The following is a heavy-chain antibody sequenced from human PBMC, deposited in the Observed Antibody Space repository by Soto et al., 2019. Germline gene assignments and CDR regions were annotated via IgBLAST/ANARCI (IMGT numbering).Heavy chain of an antibody. V-gene: IGHV4-34*01. CDR3: ARAPKVSGSSQTRPDF. CDR1: SGSLSGDY. Sequence: PSETLSLTCSIYSGSLSGDYWSWIRQPPGKGLEWIGEISQSGNTNYSPSLKSRVSISIDTSKKQFSLNLASVSAADTAVYYCARAPKVSGSSQTRPDFWGQGTLVTVSS. CDR2: ISQSGNT. J-gene: IGHJ4*02. D-gene: IGHD6-6*01.